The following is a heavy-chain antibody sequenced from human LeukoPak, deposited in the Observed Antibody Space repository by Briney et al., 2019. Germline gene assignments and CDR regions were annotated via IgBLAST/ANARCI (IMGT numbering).Heavy chain of an antibody. V-gene: IGHV1-69*04. CDR3: ARDRLSITMVRGVLFDY. CDR2: IIPILGIA. Sequence: SVKVSCKASGGTFSSYAISWVRQAPGQGLEWMGRIIPILGIANYAQKFQGRVTITADKSTSTAYMELSSLRSEDTAVYYCARDRLSITMVRGVLFDYWGQGTLVTVSS. CDR1: GGTFSSYA. D-gene: IGHD3-10*01. J-gene: IGHJ4*02.